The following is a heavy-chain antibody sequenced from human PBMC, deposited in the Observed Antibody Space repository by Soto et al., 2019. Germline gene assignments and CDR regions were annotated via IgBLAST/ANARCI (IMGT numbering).Heavy chain of an antibody. D-gene: IGHD2-15*01. CDR2: ISAYNGNT. CDR1: GYTFTSYG. V-gene: IGHV1-18*01. Sequence: GASVKVSCKASGYTFTSYGISWVRQAPGQGLEWMGWISAYNGNTNYAQKLQGRVTMTTDTSTSTAYTELRSLRSDDTAEYYCARDLTLLGYCSGGSCYSANHYYYYMDVWGKGTTVTVSS. CDR3: ARDLTLLGYCSGGSCYSANHYYYYMDV. J-gene: IGHJ6*03.